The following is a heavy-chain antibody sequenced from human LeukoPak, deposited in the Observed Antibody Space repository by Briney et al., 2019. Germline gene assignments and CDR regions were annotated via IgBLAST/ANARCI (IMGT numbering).Heavy chain of an antibody. CDR2: IGDTGRAK. D-gene: IGHD3-16*01. V-gene: IGHV3-33*08. CDR1: GFTFSRHG. CDR3: ARGAAWGNWYFDH. Sequence: RGSLRLSCAASGFTFSRHGMHWVRQAPGKGLEWVAVIGDTGRAKYYADSVEGRFTASRDNFKNTLYLEMNSLRYDDTALYYCARGAAWGNWYFDHWGRGTLVTVSS. J-gene: IGHJ2*01.